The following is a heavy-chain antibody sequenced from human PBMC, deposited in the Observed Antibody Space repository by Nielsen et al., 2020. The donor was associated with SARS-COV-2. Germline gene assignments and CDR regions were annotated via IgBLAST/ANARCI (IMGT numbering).Heavy chain of an antibody. D-gene: IGHD3-3*01. CDR2: IYYSGST. Sequence: SETLSLTCTVSGGSISSSSYYWSWIRQPPGKGLEWIGYIYYSGSTNYNPSLKSRVTISVDTSKNQFSLKLSSVTAADTAVYYCARTQYYDYYMDVWGKGTTVTVSS. CDR1: GGSISSSSYY. CDR3: ARTQYYDYYMDV. J-gene: IGHJ6*03. V-gene: IGHV4-61*01.